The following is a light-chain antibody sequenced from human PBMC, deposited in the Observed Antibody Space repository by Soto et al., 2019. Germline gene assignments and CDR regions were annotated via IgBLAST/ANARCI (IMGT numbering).Light chain of an antibody. Sequence: DIQMTQSPSTLSASVGDRVTITCRASQSISSWLAWYQQKPGKAPNLLIYDSSSLESGVPSRFRGSGSGTEFTLTISSLQPDDFATYYCQQYYSYSVTFGQGTKVEIK. CDR3: QQYYSYSVT. CDR1: QSISSW. V-gene: IGKV1-5*01. J-gene: IGKJ2*01. CDR2: DSS.